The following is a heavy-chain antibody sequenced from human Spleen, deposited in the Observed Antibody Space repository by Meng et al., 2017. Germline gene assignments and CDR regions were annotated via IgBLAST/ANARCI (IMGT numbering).Heavy chain of an antibody. V-gene: IGHV3-48*03. CDR3: ARESGSGWYWAFDY. J-gene: IGHJ4*02. CDR1: GFTLRSFE. D-gene: IGHD6-19*01. CDR2: ISKSGSTI. Sequence: GESLKISCAASGFTLRSFEIHWVRQAPGKGLEWVSSISKSGSTIYYADSVKGRFTISRDNTKNSLYLHMNSLRVEDTAVYYCARESGSGWYWAFDYWGQGTLVTVSS.